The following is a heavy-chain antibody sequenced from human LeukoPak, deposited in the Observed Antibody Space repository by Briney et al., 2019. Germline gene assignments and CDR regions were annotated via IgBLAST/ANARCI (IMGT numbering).Heavy chain of an antibody. J-gene: IGHJ4*02. D-gene: IGHD3-10*01. CDR3: ARDRDYYGSGSYFTDY. Sequence: ASVKVSCKASGYTFTSYDINWVRQATGQGLEWMGWMNPNSGNTGYAQKFQGRVTMTRNTSISTAYMELSSLRSEDTAVYYCARDRDYYGSGSYFTDYWGQGTLVTVSS. CDR1: GYTFTSYD. V-gene: IGHV1-8*01. CDR2: MNPNSGNT.